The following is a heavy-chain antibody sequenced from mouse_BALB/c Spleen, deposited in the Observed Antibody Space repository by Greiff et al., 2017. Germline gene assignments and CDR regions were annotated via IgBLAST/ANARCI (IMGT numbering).Heavy chain of an antibody. V-gene: IGHV6-6*02. Sequence: GESGGGLVQPGGSMKLSCVASGFTFSNYWMNWVRQSPEKGLEWVAEIRLKSNNHATHYAESVKGRFTISRDDSKSSVYLQMNNLRAEDTGIYYCTRGGSPWFAYWGQGTLVTVSA. J-gene: IGHJ3*01. CDR1: GFTFSNYW. CDR2: IRLKSNNHAT. CDR3: TRGGSPWFAY.